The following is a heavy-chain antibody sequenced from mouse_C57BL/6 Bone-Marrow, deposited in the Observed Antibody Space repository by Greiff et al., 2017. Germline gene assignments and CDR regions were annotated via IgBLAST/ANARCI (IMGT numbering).Heavy chain of an antibody. J-gene: IGHJ4*01. D-gene: IGHD1-1*01. V-gene: IGHV1-72*01. CDR2: IDPNSGGT. CDR3: ATTVVPWMDY. Sequence: QVQLKQPGAELVKPGASVKLSCKASGYTFTSYWMHWVKQRPGRGLEWIGRIDPNSGGTKYNEKFKSKATLTVDKPSSTAYMQLSSLTSEDSAVYYCATTVVPWMDYWGQGTSVTVSS. CDR1: GYTFTSYW.